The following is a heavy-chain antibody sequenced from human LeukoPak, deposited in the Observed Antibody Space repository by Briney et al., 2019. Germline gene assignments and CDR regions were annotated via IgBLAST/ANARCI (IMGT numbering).Heavy chain of an antibody. J-gene: IGHJ4*02. CDR3: ARDRGKAGSDFDY. V-gene: IGHV4-39*07. CDR2: IYYSGST. CDR1: GGSISSSSYY. Sequence: SETLSLTCTVSGGSISSSSYYWGWIRQPPGKGLEWIGSIYYSGSTYYNPSLKSRVTISVDTSKNQFSLKLSSVTAADTAVYYCARDRGKAGSDFDYWGQGTVVSVS.